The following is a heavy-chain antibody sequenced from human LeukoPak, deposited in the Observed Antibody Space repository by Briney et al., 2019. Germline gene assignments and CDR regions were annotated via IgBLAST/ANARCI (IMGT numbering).Heavy chain of an antibody. CDR2: INHSGST. V-gene: IGHV4-34*01. Sequence: SETLSLTCAVYGGSFSGYYWSWNRQPPGKGLEWIGEINHSGSTNYNPSLKSRVTISVDTSKNQFSLKLSSVTAADTAVYYCAELGITMIGGVWGKGTTVTISS. J-gene: IGHJ6*04. D-gene: IGHD3-10*02. CDR1: GGSFSGYY. CDR3: AELGITMIGGV.